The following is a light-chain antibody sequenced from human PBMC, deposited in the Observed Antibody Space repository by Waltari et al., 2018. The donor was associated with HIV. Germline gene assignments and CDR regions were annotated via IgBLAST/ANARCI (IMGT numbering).Light chain of an antibody. CDR1: ISDLAGYAI. J-gene: IGLJ2*01. V-gene: IGLV2-8*01. Sequence: QPALTQPTSASGSPGQSVTISCTGPISDLAGYAIVSWYPTPTRKPPKLIIYEFTRRPSGVPDRFSGSKSDYAASLTGAGLQAEDEADYYCTSYTGSTNLLFGGGTKLTVL. CDR2: EFT. CDR3: TSYTGSTNLL.